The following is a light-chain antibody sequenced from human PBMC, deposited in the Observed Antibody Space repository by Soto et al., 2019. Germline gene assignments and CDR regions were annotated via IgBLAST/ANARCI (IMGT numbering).Light chain of an antibody. CDR3: SSYAGSSNV. J-gene: IGLJ1*01. Sequence: QSVRTEPPSASVSPRQSVAISCTGTSSDVGGYNYVSWYQQHPGKAPKLMIYEVNKRPSGVPDRFSGSKSGNTASLTVSGLQAEDEADYYCSSYAGSSNVFGTGTKVTVL. V-gene: IGLV2-8*01. CDR1: SSDVGGYNY. CDR2: EVN.